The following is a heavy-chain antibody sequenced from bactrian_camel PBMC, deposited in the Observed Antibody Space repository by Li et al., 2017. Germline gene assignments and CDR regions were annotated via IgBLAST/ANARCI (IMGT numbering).Heavy chain of an antibody. CDR3: AADPLSQVCQGGYFY. Sequence: VRLVESGGGLVQPGGSLRLSCAASGFTFSITPMTWARQAPGKWLDWVAFIDRGDGRAYYKDLVKGRFAITRDDANNVLYLHMNNLKPEDTAKYYCAADPLSQVCQGGYFYYGQGTQVTVS. CDR1: GFTFSITP. J-gene: IGHJ4*01. CDR2: IDRGDGRA. D-gene: IGHD2*01. V-gene: IGHV3S35*01.